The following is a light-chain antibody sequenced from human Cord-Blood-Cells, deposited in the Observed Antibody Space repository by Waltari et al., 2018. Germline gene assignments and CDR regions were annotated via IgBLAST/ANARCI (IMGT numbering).Light chain of an antibody. CDR1: SGINVGTYR. CDR2: YKSDSDK. Sequence: QAVLTQPASLSASPGASASLTCTLRSGINVGTYRIYWYQQKPGSPPQYLLRYKSDSDKQQGSGVPSRFSGSRDASANAGILLHSGLQSEDEADYYCMLCHSSAWVFGVGTKLTVL. J-gene: IGLJ3*02. V-gene: IGLV5-45*01. CDR3: MLCHSSAWV.